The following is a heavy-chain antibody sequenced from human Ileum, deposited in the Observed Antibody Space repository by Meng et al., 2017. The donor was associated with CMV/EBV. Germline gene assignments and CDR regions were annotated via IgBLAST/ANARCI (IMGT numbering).Heavy chain of an antibody. CDR3: ARVWYDVWSGYYYGMDV. CDR2: INHSGST. V-gene: IGHV4-34*01. D-gene: IGHD3-3*01. Sequence: SETLSLTCAVSGVSFSAYYWSWIRQPPGKGLEWIGDINHSGSTNYNPSLKSRGTISLDTSKNQFSLKLTSVTAADTAVYYCARVWYDVWSGYYYGMDVWGQGTTVTVSS. CDR1: GVSFSAYY. J-gene: IGHJ6*02.